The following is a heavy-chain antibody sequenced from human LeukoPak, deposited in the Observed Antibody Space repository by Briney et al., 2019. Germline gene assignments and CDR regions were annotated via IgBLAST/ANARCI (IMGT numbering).Heavy chain of an antibody. CDR3: ARSGDSGSYYNRGYFDY. Sequence: SETLSLTCNVSGYSISRGYYWGWIRQPPGKGLEWIGSVHHTGSTYYNPSLRSRVSISVDKSTNHISLEVTSVTAADTAVYYCARSGDSGSYYNRGYFDYWGQGTLVTVSS. V-gene: IGHV4-38-2*02. CDR2: VHHTGST. D-gene: IGHD3-10*01. J-gene: IGHJ4*02. CDR1: GYSISRGYY.